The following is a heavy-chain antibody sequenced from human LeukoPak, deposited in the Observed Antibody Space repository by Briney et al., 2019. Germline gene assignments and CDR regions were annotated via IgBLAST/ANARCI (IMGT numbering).Heavy chain of an antibody. CDR3: ARRYSGSYYGYYYYMDV. CDR2: IYPGDSDT. CDR1: GYSFTSYW. D-gene: IGHD1-26*01. Sequence: GESLKISCKGSGYSFTSYWIGWVRQMPGKGLEWMGIIYPGDSDTRYSPSFQGQVTISADKSISTAYLQWSSLKASDTAMYYCARRYSGSYYGYYYYMDVWGKETTVTVSS. J-gene: IGHJ6*03. V-gene: IGHV5-51*01.